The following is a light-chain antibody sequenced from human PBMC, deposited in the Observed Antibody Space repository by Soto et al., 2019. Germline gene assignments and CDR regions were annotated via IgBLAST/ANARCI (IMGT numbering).Light chain of an antibody. CDR3: QQYGSSPRT. V-gene: IGKV3-20*01. J-gene: IGKJ1*01. Sequence: EIVLTQSPGTLSLSPGERDTLYCRASQSVSSSYLAWYQQKPGQAPRLLISGASSRATGIPDRFSGSGSGTDVTLTISRLEPEDLAVYYCQQYGSSPRTFGQGTKVEIK. CDR1: QSVSSSY. CDR2: GAS.